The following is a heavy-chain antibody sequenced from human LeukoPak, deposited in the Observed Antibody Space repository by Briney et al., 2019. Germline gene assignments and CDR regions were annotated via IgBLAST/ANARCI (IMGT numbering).Heavy chain of an antibody. Sequence: PGGSLRLSCAASGFTFSSYSMNWVRQAPGKGLEWVSYISSSSTIYYADSVKGRFTISRDNAKNSLYLQMNSLRAEDTAVYYCARAGKVAAAGTGGYYYYYGMDVWGQGTTVTVSS. D-gene: IGHD6-13*01. CDR2: ISSSSTI. CDR3: ARAGKVAAAGTGGYYYYYGMDV. CDR1: GFTFSSYS. V-gene: IGHV3-48*04. J-gene: IGHJ6*02.